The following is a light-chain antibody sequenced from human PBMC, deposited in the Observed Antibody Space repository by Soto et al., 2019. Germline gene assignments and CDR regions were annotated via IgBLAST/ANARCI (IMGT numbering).Light chain of an antibody. CDR3: QSYNRGVRWV. J-gene: IGLJ3*02. Sequence: NFMLTQPPSLSESPGKTVTISCTRSSGSIAGNYVQWFQQRPGRAPTTVIYEDTQRPSGVPDRFSGSLDRSSNSASLTISGLKTEDAADYYCQSYNRGVRWVFGGGTQLT. CDR1: SGSIAGNY. V-gene: IGLV6-57*04. CDR2: EDT.